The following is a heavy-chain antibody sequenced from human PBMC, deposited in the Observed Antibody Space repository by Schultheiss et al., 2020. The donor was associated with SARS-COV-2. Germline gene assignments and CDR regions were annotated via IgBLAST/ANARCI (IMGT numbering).Heavy chain of an antibody. CDR3: ARSPIGGNSGMTFDY. D-gene: IGHD4-23*01. CDR1: GGSFSGYS. J-gene: IGHJ4*02. Sequence: SETLSLTCAVYGGSFSGYSWSWIRQPPGKGLEWIGYIYHSGSTYYNPSLKSRVTISVDRSKNQFSLKLSSVTAADTAVYYCARSPIGGNSGMTFDYWGQGTLVTVSS. CDR2: IYHSGST. V-gene: IGHV4-30-2*01.